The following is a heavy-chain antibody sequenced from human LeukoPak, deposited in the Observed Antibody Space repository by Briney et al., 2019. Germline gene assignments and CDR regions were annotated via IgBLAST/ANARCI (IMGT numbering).Heavy chain of an antibody. Sequence: GGSLRLSCAASGFTFSSYAMSWVRQAPGKGLEWVSAISGSGGSTYYADSVKGRFTISRDNSKNTLYLQMKSLRAEDTAVYYCAKDSTYYYDTSGRATFDYWGQGTLVTVSS. V-gene: IGHV3-23*01. D-gene: IGHD3-22*01. CDR1: GFTFSSYA. J-gene: IGHJ4*02. CDR3: AKDSTYYYDTSGRATFDY. CDR2: ISGSGGST.